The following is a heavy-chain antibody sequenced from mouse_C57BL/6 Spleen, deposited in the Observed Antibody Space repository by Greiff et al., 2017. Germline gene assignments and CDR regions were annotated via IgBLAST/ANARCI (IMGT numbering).Heavy chain of an antibody. Sequence: QVQLKESGPELVKPGASVKISCKASGYAFSSSWMNWVKQRPGQGLEWIGRIYPGDGDTNYNGKFKGKATLTADKSSSTAYMQLSSLTSEDSAVYFCARGGYYVMDYWGQGTSVTVSS. V-gene: IGHV1-82*01. J-gene: IGHJ4*01. CDR1: GYAFSSSW. CDR2: IYPGDGDT. CDR3: ARGGYYVMDY.